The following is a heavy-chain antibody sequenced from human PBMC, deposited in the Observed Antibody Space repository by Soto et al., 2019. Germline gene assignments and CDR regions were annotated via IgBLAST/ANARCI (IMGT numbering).Heavy chain of an antibody. CDR3: ARGMTTVTTYDY. Sequence: PSETLSLTCTVSGGSISSSSYYWGWIRQPPGKGLEWIGSIYYSGSTYYNPSLKSRVTISVDTSKNQFSLNLSSVTAADTAVYYCARGMTTVTTYDYWGQGTLVTVS. V-gene: IGHV4-39*07. CDR2: IYYSGST. D-gene: IGHD4-4*01. CDR1: GGSISSSSYY. J-gene: IGHJ4*02.